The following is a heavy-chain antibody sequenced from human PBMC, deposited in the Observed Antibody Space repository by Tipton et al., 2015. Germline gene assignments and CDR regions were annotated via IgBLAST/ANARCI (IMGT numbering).Heavy chain of an antibody. CDR2: IQYSGST. CDR1: SDSISKYY. CDR3: ARARGRHGGLFDS. Sequence: TLSLTCSVSSDSISKYYWSWIRQPPGKELEWIGYIQYSGSTNYNPSLKSRVTISVDTSKTQFSLKMSSVTASDTAVYYCARARGRHGGLFDSWGQGTQVTVSS. V-gene: IGHV4-59*01. J-gene: IGHJ4*02. D-gene: IGHD4-23*01.